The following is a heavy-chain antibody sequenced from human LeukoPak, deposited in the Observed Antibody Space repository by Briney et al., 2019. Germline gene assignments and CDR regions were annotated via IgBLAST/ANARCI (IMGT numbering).Heavy chain of an antibody. J-gene: IGHJ4*02. CDR2: IKQDGSEK. V-gene: IGHV3-7*01. CDR3: ARTLHDFWSGYASYFDY. D-gene: IGHD3-3*01. Sequence: GGSLRLSCAASGFTFSSYWMSWVRQAPGKGLEWVANIKQDGSEKYYVDSVKGRFTISRDNAKNSLYLQMNSLRAEDTAAYYCARTLHDFWSGYASYFDYWGQGTLVTVSS. CDR1: GFTFSSYW.